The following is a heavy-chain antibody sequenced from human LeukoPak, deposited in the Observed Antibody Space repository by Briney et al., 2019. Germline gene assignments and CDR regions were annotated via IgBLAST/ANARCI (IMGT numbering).Heavy chain of an antibody. D-gene: IGHD6-19*01. CDR3: AKDRGSTSGWYPSD. V-gene: IGHV3-23*01. J-gene: IGHJ4*02. CDR1: GFTFSSVG. CDR2: FSGSGGNT. Sequence: GGSLRLSCAASGFTFSSVGIAWVRQAPGKGPEWVSAFSGSGGNTYYADSVKGRFTIFRDNSKSTLYLQMTSLRAADTATYYCAKDRGSTSGWYPSDWGQGTLVTVSS.